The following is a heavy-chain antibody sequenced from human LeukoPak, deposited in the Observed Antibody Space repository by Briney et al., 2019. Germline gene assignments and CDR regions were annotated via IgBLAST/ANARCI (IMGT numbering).Heavy chain of an antibody. CDR3: ARIEYGSGSPIFYYYYYMDV. Sequence: PGGSLRLSCAASGFTFSSYSMNWVRQAPGKGLEWVSSISSSSSYIYYADSVKGRFTISRDNAKNSLYLQMNSLRAEDTAVYYCARIEYGSGSPIFYYYYYMDVWGKGTTVTVSS. CDR2: ISSSSSYI. CDR1: GFTFSSYS. J-gene: IGHJ6*03. D-gene: IGHD3-10*01. V-gene: IGHV3-21*01.